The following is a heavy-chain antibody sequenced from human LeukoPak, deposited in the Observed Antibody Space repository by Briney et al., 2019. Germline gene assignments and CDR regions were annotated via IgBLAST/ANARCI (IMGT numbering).Heavy chain of an antibody. CDR2: INPNSGGT. CDR1: GYTFTGYY. Sequence: ASVKVSCKASGYTFTGYYMHWVRQAPGQGLEWMGWINPNSGGTNYAQKFQGRVTMTRDTSISTAYMELSRLKSDDTAVYYCATQRGSYLWGTDFDYWGQGTLVTVSS. CDR3: ATQRGSYLWGTDFDY. D-gene: IGHD3-16*01. V-gene: IGHV1-2*02. J-gene: IGHJ4*02.